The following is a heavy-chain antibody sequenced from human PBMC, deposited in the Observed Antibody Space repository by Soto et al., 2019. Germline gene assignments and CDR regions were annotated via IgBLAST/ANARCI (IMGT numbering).Heavy chain of an antibody. CDR2: INPSGGST. Sequence: ASVKVSCKASGYTFTSYYMHWVRQAPGQGLEWMGIINPSGGSTSYAQKFQGRVTMTRDTSTSTVYMELSSLRSEDTAVYYCASARCCWEWGLNYRNGHYYYYGMDVWGQGTTVTVSS. CDR1: GYTFTSYY. D-gene: IGHD2-15*01. V-gene: IGHV1-46*01. CDR3: ASARCCWEWGLNYRNGHYYYYGMDV. J-gene: IGHJ6*02.